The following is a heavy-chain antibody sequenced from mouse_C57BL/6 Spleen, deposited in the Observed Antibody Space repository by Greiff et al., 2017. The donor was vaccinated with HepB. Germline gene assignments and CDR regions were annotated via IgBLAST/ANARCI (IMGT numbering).Heavy chain of an antibody. D-gene: IGHD3-2*02. CDR2: IHPSDSDT. CDR3: AICPAQAPFAY. CDR1: GYTFTSYW. V-gene: IGHV1-74*01. Sequence: QVQLKQPGAELVKPGASVKVSCKASGYTFTSYWMHWVKQRPGQGLEWIGRIHPSDSDTNYNQKFKGKATLTVDKSSSTAYMQLSSLTSEDSAVYYCAICPAQAPFAYWGQGTLVTVSA. J-gene: IGHJ3*01.